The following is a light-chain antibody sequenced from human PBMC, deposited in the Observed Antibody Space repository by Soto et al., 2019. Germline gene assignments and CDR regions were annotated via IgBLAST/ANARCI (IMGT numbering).Light chain of an antibody. Sequence: EIVLTQSPGTLSLSPGERVTLSCRASQSVRSNYLAWYQQKPGQAPRLFIYGASSRATGVPDRFSGSGSGTDFTLTITRLEPEDFAVYYCQQYGSSPLTFGGGTKVEIK. CDR2: GAS. J-gene: IGKJ4*01. V-gene: IGKV3-20*01. CDR1: QSVRSNY. CDR3: QQYGSSPLT.